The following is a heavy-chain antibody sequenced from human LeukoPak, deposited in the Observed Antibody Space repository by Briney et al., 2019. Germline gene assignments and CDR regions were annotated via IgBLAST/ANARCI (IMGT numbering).Heavy chain of an antibody. V-gene: IGHV3-23*01. CDR2: ISGSGGST. CDR1: GFTFSSYA. CDR3: AAPYYDSSGHPAGFDY. D-gene: IGHD3-22*01. J-gene: IGHJ4*02. Sequence: GGSLRLSCAASGFTFSSYAMSWVRQAPGKGLEWVSAISGSGGSTYYADSVKGRFTISRDNSKNTLYLQMNSLRAEDTAVYYCAAPYYDSSGHPAGFDYWGQGTLVTVSS.